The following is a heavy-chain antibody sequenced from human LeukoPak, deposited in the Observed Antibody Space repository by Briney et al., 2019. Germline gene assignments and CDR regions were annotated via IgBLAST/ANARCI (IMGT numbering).Heavy chain of an antibody. CDR3: AIGIVGAPNGYFDY. CDR1: GGTFSSYA. D-gene: IGHD1-26*01. CDR2: IIPILGIA. Sequence: GASVKVSCKASGGTFSSYAISWVRQAPGQGLEWMGRIIPILGIANYAQKFQGRVTITADKSTSTAYMELSSLRSEDTAVYYCAIGIVGAPNGYFDYWGQGTLVTVSS. V-gene: IGHV1-69*04. J-gene: IGHJ4*02.